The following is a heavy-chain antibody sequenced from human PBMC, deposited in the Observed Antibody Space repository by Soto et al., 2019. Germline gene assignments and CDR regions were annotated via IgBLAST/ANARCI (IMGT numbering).Heavy chain of an antibody. CDR1: GFTFSSYA. CDR2: ISGSGGST. V-gene: IGHV3-23*01. J-gene: IGHJ6*03. CDR3: AKLRYATPYDYGDYPLYYYYMDV. D-gene: IGHD4-17*01. Sequence: GGSLRLSCAASGFTFSSYAMSWVRQAPGKGLEWVSAISGSGGSTYYADSVKGRFTISRDNSKNTLYLQMNSLRAEDTAVYYCAKLRYATPYDYGDYPLYYYYMDVWGKGTTVTVSS.